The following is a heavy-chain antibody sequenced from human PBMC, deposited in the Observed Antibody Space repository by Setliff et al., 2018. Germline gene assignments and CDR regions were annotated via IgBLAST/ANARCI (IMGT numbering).Heavy chain of an antibody. CDR1: GFTFSIYS. CDR2: ISSGGISTT. Sequence: PGGSLRLSCAASGFTFSIYSMNWLRQAPGKGLEWVSYISSGGISTTHYADSVRGRFTVSRDNAKNTLYLEMNNLRAEDSAVYYCARRGTTAFDFWGLGTLVTVSS. V-gene: IGHV3-48*01. D-gene: IGHD4-4*01. J-gene: IGHJ4*02. CDR3: ARRGTTAFDF.